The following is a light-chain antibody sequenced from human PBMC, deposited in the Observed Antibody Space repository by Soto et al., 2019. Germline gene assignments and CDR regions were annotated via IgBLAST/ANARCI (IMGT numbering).Light chain of an antibody. Sequence: DIPMTQSPSSLSASVGDRVTITCRASQTISTYLNWYQQEPGKAPKLLIYAASSLQSGVPSRFSGIGSGTDFTLTISSLQPEDFAAYYCQQSHGIPYTFGQGTKLEIK. V-gene: IGKV1-39*01. CDR3: QQSHGIPYT. CDR2: AAS. J-gene: IGKJ2*01. CDR1: QTISTY.